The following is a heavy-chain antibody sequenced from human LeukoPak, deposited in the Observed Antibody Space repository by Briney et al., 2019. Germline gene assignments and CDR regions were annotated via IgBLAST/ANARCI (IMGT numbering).Heavy chain of an antibody. V-gene: IGHV4-4*09. CDR2: IYTSGST. CDR3: ARRQYSSWWFDT. CDR1: GGSISSYY. D-gene: IGHD6-6*01. J-gene: IGHJ3*02. Sequence: PSETLSLTCTVSGGSISSYYWSWIRQPPGKGLEWIGYIYTSGSTNYNPSLKSRVTISVDTSKNQFSLKLSSVTAADTAVYYCARRQYSSWWFDTWGQGTMVTVSS.